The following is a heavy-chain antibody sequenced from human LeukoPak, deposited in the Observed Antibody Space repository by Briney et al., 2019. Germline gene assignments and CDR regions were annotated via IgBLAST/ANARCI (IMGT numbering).Heavy chain of an antibody. CDR2: ISGSGGST. J-gene: IGHJ4*02. Sequence: GGSPRLSCAASGFTFSSYAISWVRQAPGKGLGWVSAISGSGGSTYYADSVKGRFTTSRDNSKNTLYLQMNSLRAEDTAVYYCAKNAHGSITIFGDYFDYWGQGTLVTVSS. CDR3: AKNAHGSITIFGDYFDY. V-gene: IGHV3-23*01. CDR1: GFTFSSYA. D-gene: IGHD3-3*01.